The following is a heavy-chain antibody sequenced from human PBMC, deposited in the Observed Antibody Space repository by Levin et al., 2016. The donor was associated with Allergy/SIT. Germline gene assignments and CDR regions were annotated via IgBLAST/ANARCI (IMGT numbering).Heavy chain of an antibody. Sequence: ASVKVSCKVSGYTLTELSMHWVRQAPGKGLEWMGGFDPKDDETIYPQKFQGRVTMTEDTSTETAYMELSSLRSEDTAVYYCATHAKGYCADGVCWGRNYHFDYWGQGTLVTVSS. CDR3: ATHAKGYCADGVCWGRNYHFDY. V-gene: IGHV1-24*01. CDR1: GYTLTELS. D-gene: IGHD2-8*01. J-gene: IGHJ4*02. CDR2: FDPKDDET.